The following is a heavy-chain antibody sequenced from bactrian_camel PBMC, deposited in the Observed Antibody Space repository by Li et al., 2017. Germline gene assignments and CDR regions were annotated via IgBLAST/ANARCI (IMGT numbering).Heavy chain of an antibody. J-gene: IGHJ6*01. CDR2: ISSLGALT. Sequence: QLVESGGGLVQPGGSLRLSCADSGFTFRQTWMTWVRQAPGKGLEWVSSISSLGALTYYADSVKGQFTISRDNAKNTVYLQMNSLQAEDTAVYYCAIPGSWSPECGYWGQGTQVTVS. V-gene: IGHV3S25*01. CDR1: GFTFRQTW. D-gene: IGHD6*01. CDR3: AIPGSWSPECGY.